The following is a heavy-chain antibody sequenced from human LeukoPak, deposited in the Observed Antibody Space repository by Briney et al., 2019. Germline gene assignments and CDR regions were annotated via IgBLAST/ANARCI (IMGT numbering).Heavy chain of an antibody. V-gene: IGHV1-69*08. CDR1: GGTLSSHT. CDR3: ARVNLRGSQYNWFDP. Sequence: SVKVSCKASGGTLSSHTFSWVRQAPGQGLEWMGRITPIIDSAKYAQNFQDRVTITADKSTSTVYMELSSLRSEDTAVYFCARVNLRGSQYNWFDPWGQGTLVTVSS. J-gene: IGHJ5*02. D-gene: IGHD1-26*01. CDR2: ITPIIDSA.